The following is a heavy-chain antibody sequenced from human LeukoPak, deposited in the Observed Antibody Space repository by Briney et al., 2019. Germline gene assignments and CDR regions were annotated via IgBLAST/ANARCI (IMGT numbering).Heavy chain of an antibody. D-gene: IGHD3-10*01. Sequence: SETLSLTCTVSGGSISSSSYYWGWIRQPPGKGLEGIGCIYYSGSTYYNPSLKSRVTISVDTSKNQFSLKLSSVTAADTAVYYCARQQSAGAFDYWGQGTLVTVSS. CDR1: GGSISSSSYY. V-gene: IGHV4-39*01. J-gene: IGHJ4*02. CDR3: ARQQSAGAFDY. CDR2: IYYSGST.